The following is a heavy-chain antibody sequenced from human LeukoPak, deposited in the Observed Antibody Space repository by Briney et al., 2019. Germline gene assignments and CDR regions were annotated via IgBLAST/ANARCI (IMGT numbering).Heavy chain of an antibody. CDR1: GFTFSSYG. Sequence: QSGRSLRLSCAASGFTFSSYGMHWVRQAPGKGLEWVAVIWYDGSNKYYAGSVKGRFTISRDNSKNTLYLQMNSLRAEDTAVYYCARDTEGGYFDYWGQGTLVTVSS. CDR2: IWYDGSNK. V-gene: IGHV3-33*01. CDR3: ARDTEGGYFDY. J-gene: IGHJ4*02.